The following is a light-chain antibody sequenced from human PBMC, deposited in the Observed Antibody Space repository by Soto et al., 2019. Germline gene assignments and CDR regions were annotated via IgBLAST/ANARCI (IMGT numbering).Light chain of an antibody. V-gene: IGKV3-20*01. CDR1: QSVSSNY. Sequence: EIVLTQSPGTLSLSPGERATLSCRTSQSVSSNYLAWYQQKPGQAPRLLIYGASNRATGIPDRFSRSGSGTALTLTINRLEPEDFAVYYCQQYGSSESFGQGTTLEIK. J-gene: IGKJ2*03. CDR3: QQYGSSES. CDR2: GAS.